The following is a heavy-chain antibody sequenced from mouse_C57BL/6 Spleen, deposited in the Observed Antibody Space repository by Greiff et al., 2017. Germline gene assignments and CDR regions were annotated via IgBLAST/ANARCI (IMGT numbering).Heavy chain of an antibody. Sequence: EVQGVESGGGLVQPGGSLKLSCAASGFTFSDYYMYWVRQTPEKRLEWVAYISNGGGSTYYPDTVKGRFTISRDNAKNTLYLQMSRLKSEDTAMYYCARLSMVSAMDYWGQGTSVTVSS. CDR1: GFTFSDYY. J-gene: IGHJ4*01. D-gene: IGHD2-2*01. V-gene: IGHV5-12*01. CDR3: ARLSMVSAMDY. CDR2: ISNGGGST.